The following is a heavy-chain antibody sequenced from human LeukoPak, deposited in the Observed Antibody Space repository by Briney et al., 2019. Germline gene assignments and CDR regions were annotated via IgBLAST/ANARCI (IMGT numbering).Heavy chain of an antibody. D-gene: IGHD3-16*01. CDR2: ISSGDRT. Sequence: GGSLRLSCAASGFTFSSYAMNWVRQAPGKGLEWVAGISSGDRTFHAESVKGRFTISRDNSKNTLYLQMNSLRAEDTAVYFCAKASWVSSADAVLWGQGTLVTVSS. CDR1: GFTFSSYA. J-gene: IGHJ4*02. CDR3: AKASWVSSADAVL. V-gene: IGHV3-23*01.